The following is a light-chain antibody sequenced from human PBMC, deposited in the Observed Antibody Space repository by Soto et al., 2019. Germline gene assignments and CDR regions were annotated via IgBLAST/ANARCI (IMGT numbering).Light chain of an antibody. Sequence: EVVSTQSPGTLSMSPGDRATLSCRASQSVPGSDVAWYQQKPGQAPRLLIYDVSSRATGTPERFSGSGSGTDFTLNIGRLEPEDFAVYDCQQYGTSPLTVGGGTKVEIK. CDR1: QSVPGSD. CDR2: DVS. J-gene: IGKJ4*01. CDR3: QQYGTSPLT. V-gene: IGKV3-20*01.